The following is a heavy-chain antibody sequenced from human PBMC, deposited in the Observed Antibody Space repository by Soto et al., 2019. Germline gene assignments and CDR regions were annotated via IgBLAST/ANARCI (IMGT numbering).Heavy chain of an antibody. V-gene: IGHV1-69*13. D-gene: IGHD3-16*02. CDR2: IIPIFGTA. Sequence: SVKVSCKASGGTFSSYAISWVRQAPGQGLEWMGGIIPIFGTANYAQKFQGRVTITADESTSTAYMELSSLRSEDTAVYYCARGRLGELSFRRSHDAFDIWGQGTMVTVSS. CDR3: ARGRLGELSFRRSHDAFDI. J-gene: IGHJ3*02. CDR1: GGTFSSYA.